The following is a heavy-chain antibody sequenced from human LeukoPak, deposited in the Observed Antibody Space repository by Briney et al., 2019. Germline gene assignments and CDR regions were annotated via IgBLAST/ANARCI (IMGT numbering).Heavy chain of an antibody. J-gene: IGHJ4*02. V-gene: IGHV4-34*01. CDR1: GGSFSGYY. CDR3: ARDGDYYYDSSGYPIY. Sequence: PSETLSLTCAVYGGSFSGYYWSWIRQPPGKGLEWIGEINHSGSTNYNPSLKSRVTISVDTSKNQFSLKLSSVTAADTAVYYCARDGDYYYDSSGYPIYWGQGTLVTVSS. D-gene: IGHD3-22*01. CDR2: INHSGST.